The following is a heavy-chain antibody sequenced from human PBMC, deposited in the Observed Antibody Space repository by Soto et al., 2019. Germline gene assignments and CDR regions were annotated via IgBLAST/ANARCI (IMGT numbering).Heavy chain of an antibody. CDR2: ISAYNGNT. D-gene: IGHD6-13*01. Sequence: ASVKVSCKASGYTFTSYGISWVRQAPXQGLEWMGWISAYNGNTNYAQKLQGRVTMTTDTSTSTAYMELRSLRSDDTAVYYCARLLSIAAAVPLRYYYYGMDVWGQGTTVTVSS. V-gene: IGHV1-18*01. CDR1: GYTFTSYG. CDR3: ARLLSIAAAVPLRYYYYGMDV. J-gene: IGHJ6*02.